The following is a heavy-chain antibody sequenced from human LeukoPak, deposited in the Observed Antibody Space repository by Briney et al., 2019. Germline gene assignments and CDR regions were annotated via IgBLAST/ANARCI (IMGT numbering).Heavy chain of an antibody. V-gene: IGHV4-34*01. CDR1: GGSFSGYY. D-gene: IGHD6-19*01. J-gene: IGHJ4*02. CDR2: INHSGST. CDR3: ARGRIAVAGYFDY. Sequence: SETLSLTCAVYGGSFSGYYWSWIRQPPGKGLEWIGEINHSGSTNYNPSLKSRVTISVDTSKNQFSLKLGSVTAADTAVYYCARGRIAVAGYFDYWGQGTLVTVSS.